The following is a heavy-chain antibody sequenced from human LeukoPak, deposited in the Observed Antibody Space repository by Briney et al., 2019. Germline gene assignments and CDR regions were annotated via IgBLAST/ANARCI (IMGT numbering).Heavy chain of an antibody. CDR1: GFTFSSYA. Sequence: PGGSLRFSCAASGFTFSSYAMSWVRQAPGKGLEWVSAISGSGGSTYYADSVKGRFTISRDNSKNTLYLQMNSLRAEDTAVYYCARPGVSYYDSSGYYDYWGQGTLVTVSS. CDR3: ARPGVSYYDSSGYYDY. D-gene: IGHD3-22*01. J-gene: IGHJ4*02. V-gene: IGHV3-23*01. CDR2: ISGSGGST.